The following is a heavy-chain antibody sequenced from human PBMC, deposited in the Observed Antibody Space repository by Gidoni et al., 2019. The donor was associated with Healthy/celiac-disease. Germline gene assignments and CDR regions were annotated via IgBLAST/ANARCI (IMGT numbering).Heavy chain of an antibody. CDR2: INWNGGST. D-gene: IGHD5-18*01. J-gene: IGHJ4*02. CDR1: GFTFDDHD. V-gene: IGHV3-20*01. CDR3: ARDLGNGYSYDY. Sequence: EVQLVESGGGVVRPGGSLRLSCAASGFTFDDHDMSWVRQAPGKGLEWVSGINWNGGSTGYADSVKGRFTISRDNAKNSLYLQMNSLRVEDTALYHCARDLGNGYSYDYWGQGTLVTVSS.